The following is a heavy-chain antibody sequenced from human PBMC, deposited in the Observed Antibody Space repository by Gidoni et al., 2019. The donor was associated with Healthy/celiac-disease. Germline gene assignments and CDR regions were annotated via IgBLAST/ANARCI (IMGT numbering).Heavy chain of an antibody. CDR1: GGSFSGYY. J-gene: IGHJ5*02. Sequence: QVQLQQWGAGLLKPSETLSLTCAVYGGSFSGYYWSWIRQPPGKGLEWIGEINHSGSTNYNPSLKSRVTISVDTSKNQFSLKLSSVTAADTAVYYCARGRRSSGGWFDPWGQGTLVTVSS. V-gene: IGHV4-34*01. D-gene: IGHD6-25*01. CDR2: INHSGST. CDR3: ARGRRSSGGWFDP.